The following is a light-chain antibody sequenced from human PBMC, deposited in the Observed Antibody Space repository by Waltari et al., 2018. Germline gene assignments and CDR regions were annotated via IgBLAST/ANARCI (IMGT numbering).Light chain of an antibody. V-gene: IGKV1-NL1*01. CDR2: AAS. CDR1: QGISNS. J-gene: IGKJ2*01. Sequence: DIQMTQSPSSLSASVGDKVTITCRASQGISNSIAWYQQKPGKAPKLLLYAASRLESGVPSRFSGSVSGTDYTLTISSLQPEDFATYYCQQYYSTPTFGQGTKLEI. CDR3: QQYYSTPT.